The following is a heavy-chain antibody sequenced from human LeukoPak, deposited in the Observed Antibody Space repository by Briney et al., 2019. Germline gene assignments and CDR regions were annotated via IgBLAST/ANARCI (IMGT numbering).Heavy chain of an antibody. CDR3: AKDLGGYKGGDY. V-gene: IGHV3-9*01. D-gene: IGHD5-24*01. Sequence: GGSLRLSCAASGFTFDDYAMHWVRQAPGKGLEWVSGISWNSGSIGYADSVKGRFTISRDNAKNSLYLQMNSLRAEDTALYYCAKDLGGYKGGDYWGQGTLVTVSS. CDR1: GFTFDDYA. J-gene: IGHJ4*02. CDR2: ISWNSGSI.